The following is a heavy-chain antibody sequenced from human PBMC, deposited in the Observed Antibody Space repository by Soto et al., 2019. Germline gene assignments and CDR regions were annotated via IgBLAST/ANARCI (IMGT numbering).Heavy chain of an antibody. J-gene: IGHJ4*02. V-gene: IGHV3-15*07. Sequence: LLVESGGGFVQPGGSLRLSCVASGFTFSHAWMDWVRQAPGKGLEWVGRIKSISDGVTTNYAASVAGRFTISRDDSKNTLFLHVNSLKTEDTGVYYCTRRIAVAGTYYFDYWGQGTLVTVSS. D-gene: IGHD6-19*01. CDR3: TRRIAVAGTYYFDY. CDR2: IKSISDGVTT. CDR1: GFTFSHAW.